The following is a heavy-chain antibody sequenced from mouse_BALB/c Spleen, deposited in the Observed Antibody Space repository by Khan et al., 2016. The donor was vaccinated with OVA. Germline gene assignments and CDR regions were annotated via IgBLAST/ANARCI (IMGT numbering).Heavy chain of an antibody. J-gene: IGHJ3*01. Sequence: QVQLKESGPGLVQPSQSLSITCTVSGFSLTTYGVHWVRQSPGKGLEWLGVIWSGGSTDYNAPFISRLSISKDSSKSQVFFKMNSLQVNDTAIYYCARNYDYDEGLDYWGQGTLVTVSA. V-gene: IGHV2-2*02. CDR2: IWSGGST. CDR1: GFSLTTYG. D-gene: IGHD2-4*01. CDR3: ARNYDYDEGLDY.